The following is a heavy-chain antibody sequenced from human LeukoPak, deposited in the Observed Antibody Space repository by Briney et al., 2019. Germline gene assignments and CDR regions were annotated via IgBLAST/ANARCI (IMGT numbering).Heavy chain of an antibody. D-gene: IGHD4-17*01. CDR2: IQYDGGNK. CDR1: GFTFSTYG. Sequence: GGSLRLSCAASGFTFSTYGMHWVRQAPGKGLEWVAFIQYDGGNKYYADSVKGRFTISRDNSKNTLYLQMNSLRAEDTAVYYCAREGPSVTPYYWGQGTLVTVSS. V-gene: IGHV3-30*02. J-gene: IGHJ4*02. CDR3: AREGPSVTPYY.